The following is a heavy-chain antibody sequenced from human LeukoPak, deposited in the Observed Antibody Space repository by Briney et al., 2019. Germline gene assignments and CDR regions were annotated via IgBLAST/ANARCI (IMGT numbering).Heavy chain of an antibody. CDR3: AKGAYYHGSGRYFDY. CDR2: ISGSGGAT. D-gene: IGHD3-10*01. V-gene: IGHV3-23*01. J-gene: IGHJ4*02. Sequence: GESLKISCAASGFTFSSYAMNWVRQAPGKGLEWVSAISGSGGATYYADSVKGRFTMSRDNSKNTLYLQMNSLRAEDTAVYYCAKGAYYHGSGRYFDYWGQGTLVTVSS. CDR1: GFTFSSYA.